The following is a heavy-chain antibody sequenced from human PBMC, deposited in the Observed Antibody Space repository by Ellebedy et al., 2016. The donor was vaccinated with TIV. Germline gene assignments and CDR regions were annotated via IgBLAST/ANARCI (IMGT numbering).Heavy chain of an antibody. CDR2: IRGSGVST. D-gene: IGHD2-2*02. CDR1: GFTFSSYA. Sequence: GESLKISXAASGFTFSSYAMSWVRQAPGKGLEWVSAIRGSGVSTYYADSVKGRITISRDNSKNTLYLQMNSLRAEDTAVYYCAKDPGYCSSTSCYRYFQHWGQGTLVTVSS. J-gene: IGHJ1*01. CDR3: AKDPGYCSSTSCYRYFQH. V-gene: IGHV3-23*01.